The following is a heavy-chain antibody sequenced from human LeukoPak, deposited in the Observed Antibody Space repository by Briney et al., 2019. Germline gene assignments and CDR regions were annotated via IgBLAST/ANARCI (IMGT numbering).Heavy chain of an antibody. Sequence: SETLSLTCTVSGGSISSSNYYWGWIRQPPGKGLEWIGYIYYSGSTYYNPSLKSRVTISVDTSKNQFSLKLSSVTAADTAVYYCARVGVAASWFDPWGQGTLVTVSS. CDR1: GGSISSSNYY. D-gene: IGHD6-25*01. V-gene: IGHV4-30-4*08. J-gene: IGHJ5*02. CDR2: IYYSGST. CDR3: ARVGVAASWFDP.